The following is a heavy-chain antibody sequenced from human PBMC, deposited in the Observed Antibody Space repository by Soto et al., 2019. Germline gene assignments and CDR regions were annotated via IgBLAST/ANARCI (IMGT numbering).Heavy chain of an antibody. D-gene: IGHD6-19*01. CDR3: ARLALAATRGY. CDR2: IYYSGTT. CDR1: GGSISSSSYY. J-gene: IGHJ4*02. V-gene: IGHV4-39*01. Sequence: SETLSLTCTVSGGSISSSSYYWGWIRQPPGKGLEWIGNIYYSGTTYYNPSLKSRVTLSVDTSKNQFSLNLSSVTAADTAVYYCARLALAATRGYWGQGTLVTVSS.